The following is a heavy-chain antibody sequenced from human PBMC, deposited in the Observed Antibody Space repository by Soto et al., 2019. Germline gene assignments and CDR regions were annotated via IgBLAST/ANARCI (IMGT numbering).Heavy chain of an antibody. V-gene: IGHV1-8*01. CDR1: GYTFTSYD. J-gene: IGHJ5*02. Sequence: ASVKVSCKASGYTFTSYDINWVRQATAQGLEWMGWMNPNSGNTGYAQKFQGRVTMTRNTSISTAYMELSSLRSEDTAVYYCARXPGLVVAAIDWFDPWSQGTLVTVSS. CDR3: ARXPGLVVAAIDWFDP. D-gene: IGHD2-15*01. CDR2: MNPNSGNT.